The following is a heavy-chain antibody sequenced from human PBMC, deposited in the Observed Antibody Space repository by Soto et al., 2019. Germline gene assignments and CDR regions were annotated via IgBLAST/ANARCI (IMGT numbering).Heavy chain of an antibody. CDR3: ARGLRSVLDY. D-gene: IGHD6-6*01. V-gene: IGHV3-33*01. CDR2: ISNDENIK. J-gene: IGHJ4*02. Sequence: GGSLRLSCVASGFTFRNFGMHWVSQAPGKGLEWVAVISNDENIKQYADSVRGRFAIARDNSKNTLYLQVTSLRAEDTAIYDCARGLRSVLDYWGQGALVTVSS. CDR1: GFTFRNFG.